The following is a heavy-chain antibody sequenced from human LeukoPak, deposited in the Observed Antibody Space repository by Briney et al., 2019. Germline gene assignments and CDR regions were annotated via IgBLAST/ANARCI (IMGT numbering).Heavy chain of an antibody. J-gene: IGHJ4*02. CDR3: ARRSYWNDVLDY. D-gene: IGHD1-1*01. CDR2: ISSSGSTI. V-gene: IGHV3-11*04. Sequence: GALRLSCAASGLTFSDYYMSWIRQAPGKGLEWVSYISSSGSTIYYADSVKGRFTISRDNTKNSLYLQMNSLRAEDTAVYYCARRSYWNDVLDYWGQGTLVTVSS. CDR1: GLTFSDYY.